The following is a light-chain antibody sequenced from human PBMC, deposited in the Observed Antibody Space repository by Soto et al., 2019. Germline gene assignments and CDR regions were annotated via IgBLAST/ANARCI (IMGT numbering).Light chain of an antibody. CDR2: KAS. V-gene: IGKV1-5*03. CDR1: ESIDSL. CDR3: QQYNSYRA. J-gene: IGKJ1*01. Sequence: DIQMTQSPSTLSASVGDRVTITCRASESIDSLLAWHQQKPGRAPKLLISKASSLESGVPSRFSGSGFGTEFTLTIISLQPDDFATYYCQQYNSYRAFGQGTKVEL.